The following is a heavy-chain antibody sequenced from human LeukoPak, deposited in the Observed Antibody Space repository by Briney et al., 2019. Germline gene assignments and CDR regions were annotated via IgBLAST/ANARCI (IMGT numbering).Heavy chain of an antibody. J-gene: IGHJ4*02. V-gene: IGHV3-11*01. CDR1: GFSFSDYY. CDR3: AKDRPASHGSGSFGDY. Sequence: GGSLRLSCAASGFSFSDYYMGWIRQAPGKGLEFISYVSDSGNTTYYADSVKGRFTISRDNAKSTMYLQMKSLRAKDTAVYYCAKDRPASHGSGSFGDYWGQGTLVAVST. CDR2: VSDSGNTT. D-gene: IGHD3-10*01.